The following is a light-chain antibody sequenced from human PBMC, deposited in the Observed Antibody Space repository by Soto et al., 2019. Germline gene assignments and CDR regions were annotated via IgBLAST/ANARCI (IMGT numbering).Light chain of an antibody. V-gene: IGKV4-1*01. Sequence: DIVMSQSPDSLAVSLGERATIKCKSSQTLYHSYNKRHYLAWYQQKPGQRPRLLISWASTRESGVHDRFSAGGSGTDFTLTITNLQADDVATYYCLQYISAPQAFGGGTKVEI. CDR2: WAS. J-gene: IGKJ4*01. CDR1: QTLYHSYNKRHY. CDR3: LQYISAPQA.